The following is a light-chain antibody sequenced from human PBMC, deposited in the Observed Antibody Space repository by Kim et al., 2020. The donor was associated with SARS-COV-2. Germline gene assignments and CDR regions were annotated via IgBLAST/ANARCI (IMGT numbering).Light chain of an antibody. Sequence: DIQMTQSPSSLSASVGDRVTITCRARQGISNSLAWYQQKPGKVPKLLIFGASALQSGVPSRFSGSGSGTDFTLTITSLQPEDVAVYYCQQCKGAPWTFGHGTKVDIK. J-gene: IGKJ1*01. V-gene: IGKV1-27*01. CDR1: QGISNS. CDR3: QQCKGAPWT. CDR2: GAS.